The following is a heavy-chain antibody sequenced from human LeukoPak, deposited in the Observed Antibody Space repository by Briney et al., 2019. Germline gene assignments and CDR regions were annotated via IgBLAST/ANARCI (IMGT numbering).Heavy chain of an antibody. J-gene: IGHJ4*02. CDR1: GGSISSGDYY. CDR2: IYYTGST. CDR3: AKSSSGSPWIDY. V-gene: IGHV4-30-4*08. Sequence: SQTLSLTCTVSGGSISSGDYYWSWIRQPPGKGQEWIGYIYYTGSTYYNPSLKSRVTISVDTSKNQFSLKLSSVTAADTAVYYCAKSSSGSPWIDYWGQGTLVTVSS. D-gene: IGHD1-26*01.